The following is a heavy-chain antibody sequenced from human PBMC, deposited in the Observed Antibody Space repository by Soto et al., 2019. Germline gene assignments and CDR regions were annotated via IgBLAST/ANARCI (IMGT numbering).Heavy chain of an antibody. V-gene: IGHV3-30*18. CDR3: AKDLAVAAYYYYGMDV. CDR1: GFTFSSYG. CDR2: ISYDGSNK. D-gene: IGHD6-19*01. Sequence: QVQLVESGGGVVQPGRSLRLSCAASGFTFSSYGMHWVRQAPDKGLEWVAVISYDGSNKYYADSVKGRFTISRDNSKNTLYLQMNSLRAEDTAVYYCAKDLAVAAYYYYGMDVWGQGTTVTVSS. J-gene: IGHJ6*02.